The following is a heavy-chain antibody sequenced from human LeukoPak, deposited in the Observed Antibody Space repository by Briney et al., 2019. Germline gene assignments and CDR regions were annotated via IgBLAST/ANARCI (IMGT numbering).Heavy chain of an antibody. CDR2: INPNSGGT. CDR3: ARDSCSSTSCLSIDDY. CDR1: GYTFIAYY. D-gene: IGHD2-2*01. J-gene: IGHJ4*02. V-gene: IGHV1-2*02. Sequence: ASVKVSCKAAGYTFIAYYMHWVRQAHAQGLRWVGLINPNSGGTNYAQKFQGRVTMTRDTSISTVYMELSRLRSDDTAVYYCARDSCSSTSCLSIDDYWGQGTLVTVSS.